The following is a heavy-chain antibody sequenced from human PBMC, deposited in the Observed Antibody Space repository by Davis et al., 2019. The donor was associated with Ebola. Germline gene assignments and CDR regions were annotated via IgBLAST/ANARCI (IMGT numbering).Heavy chain of an antibody. CDR2: INHSGST. CDR3: ARGYLAPDIVVVPANWFDP. Sequence: PSETLSLTCAVYGGSFSGYYWSWIRQPPGKGLEWIGEINHSGSTNYNPSLTSRVTISVDTSKNQFSLKLSSVTAADTAVYYCARGYLAPDIVVVPANWFDPWGQGTLVTVSS. D-gene: IGHD2-2*01. V-gene: IGHV4-34*01. J-gene: IGHJ5*02. CDR1: GGSFSGYY.